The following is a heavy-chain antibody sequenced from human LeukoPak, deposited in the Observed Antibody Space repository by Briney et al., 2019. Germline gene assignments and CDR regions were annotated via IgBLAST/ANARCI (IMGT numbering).Heavy chain of an antibody. D-gene: IGHD3-3*01. V-gene: IGHV3-74*01. CDR2: IKGDGIST. CDR3: EKDNYWSIDY. CDR1: GFDFSSNW. Sequence: PGGSLRLSCAASGFDFSSNWMHWVRHAPGQGLVWVSRIKGDGISTNYADSVKGRFTISRDIAKNTLYLQMNSLRAEDTGVYYCEKDNYWSIDYGGGETLVTVSS. J-gene: IGHJ4*02.